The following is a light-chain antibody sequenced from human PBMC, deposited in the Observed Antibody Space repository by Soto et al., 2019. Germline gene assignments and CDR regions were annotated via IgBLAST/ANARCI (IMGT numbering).Light chain of an antibody. CDR1: QSVSSSY. CDR2: GAS. V-gene: IGKV3-20*01. J-gene: IGKJ1*01. CDR3: QQYNNWPWT. Sequence: EIVLTQSPGTLSLSPGERATLSCRASQSVSSSYLAWYQQKPGQAPRLLIWGASIRATGLPDRFSGGGSGTDFTLTISSLQSEDFAVYYCQQYNNWPWTFGQGTKVDIK.